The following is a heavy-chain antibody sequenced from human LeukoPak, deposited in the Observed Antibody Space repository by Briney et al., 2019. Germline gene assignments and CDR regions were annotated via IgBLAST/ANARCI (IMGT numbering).Heavy chain of an antibody. D-gene: IGHD1-26*01. Sequence: SETLSLTCAVYGGSFSGYCWSWIRQPPGKGLEWIGEINHSGSTNYNPSLKSRVTISVDTSKNQFSLKLSSVTAADTAVYYCARGPSEWELRDAFDIWGQGTMVTVSS. J-gene: IGHJ3*02. CDR3: ARGPSEWELRDAFDI. CDR2: INHSGST. CDR1: GGSFSGYC. V-gene: IGHV4-34*01.